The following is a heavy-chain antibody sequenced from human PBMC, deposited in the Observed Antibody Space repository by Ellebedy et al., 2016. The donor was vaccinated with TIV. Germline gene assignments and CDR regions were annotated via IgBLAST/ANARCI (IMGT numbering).Heavy chain of an antibody. Sequence: GGSLRLSXVVSGVTFSNYGMHWVRQAPGKGLEWVAVISYDGNDKVYADSVKGRFTISRDNSKNTLYLQMNSLRGEDTAVYYCAKGGVPRNYWGQGTLVTVSS. V-gene: IGHV3-30*18. CDR3: AKGGVPRNY. CDR1: GVTFSNYG. CDR2: ISYDGNDK. D-gene: IGHD3-10*01. J-gene: IGHJ4*02.